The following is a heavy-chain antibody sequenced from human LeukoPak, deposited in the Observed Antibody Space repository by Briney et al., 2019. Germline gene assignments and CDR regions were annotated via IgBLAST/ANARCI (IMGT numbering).Heavy chain of an antibody. D-gene: IGHD5-24*01. CDR2: ISSISTYI. J-gene: IGHJ6*03. CDR3: ARDRLIVEMATISDYFYYMDV. Sequence: GGSLRLSCATSGFTFSTYSMNWVRQAPGKGLEWVSSISSISTYISYSDSVKGRFTISRDNAENSLYLQMNSLRAEDTAVYYCARDRLIVEMATISDYFYYMDVWGKGTTVTVSS. CDR1: GFTFSTYS. V-gene: IGHV3-21*01.